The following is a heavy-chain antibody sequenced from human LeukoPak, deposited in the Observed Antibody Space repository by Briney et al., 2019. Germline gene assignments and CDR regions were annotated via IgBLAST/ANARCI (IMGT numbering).Heavy chain of an antibody. Sequence: GGSLRLSCAASGFTFRSHWMHWVRQAPGKGLVWVSRINGDGSITTYADSVKGRFTISRDNAKNTLYLQMNSLRAEDTAVYYCAREDSGSIGWFDPWAQGTLVTVSS. CDR3: AREDSGSIGWFDP. J-gene: IGHJ5*02. V-gene: IGHV3-74*01. CDR1: GFTFRSHW. CDR2: INGDGSIT. D-gene: IGHD1-26*01.